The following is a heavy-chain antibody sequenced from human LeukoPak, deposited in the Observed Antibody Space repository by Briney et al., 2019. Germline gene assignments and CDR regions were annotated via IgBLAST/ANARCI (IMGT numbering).Heavy chain of an antibody. J-gene: IGHJ4*02. CDR3: ARGGYGSGSVDY. Sequence: WASVKVSCKASGGTFSSYAISWVRQAPGQGLGWMGGIIPIFGTANYAQKFQGRVTITADESTSTAYMELSSLRSENTAVYYCARGGYGSGSVDYWGQGTLVTVSS. CDR1: GGTFSSYA. V-gene: IGHV1-69*13. D-gene: IGHD3-10*01. CDR2: IIPIFGTA.